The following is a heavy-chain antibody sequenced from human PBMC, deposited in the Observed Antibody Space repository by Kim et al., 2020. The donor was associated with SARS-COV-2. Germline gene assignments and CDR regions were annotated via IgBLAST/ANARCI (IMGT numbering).Heavy chain of an antibody. V-gene: IGHV4-34*01. Sequence: SETLSLTCAVYGGSFSGYYWTWIRQPPGKGLEWIGEINHGGSTNYNPSLKSRVTISVDTSKNQFSLKLSSVTAADTAVYYCARVAPFTKGICYFDYWGQGTLVTVPS. CDR3: ARVAPFTKGICYFDY. D-gene: IGHD2-15*01. CDR1: GGSFSGYY. J-gene: IGHJ4*02. CDR2: INHGGST.